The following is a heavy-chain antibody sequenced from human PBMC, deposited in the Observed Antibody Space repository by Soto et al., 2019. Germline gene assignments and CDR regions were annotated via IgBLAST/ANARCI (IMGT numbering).Heavy chain of an antibody. CDR2: ISSSSSTI. CDR1: GFTFSSYS. CDR3: ARVGCSGGSCYPPFFDY. Sequence: PGGSLRLSCAASGFTFSSYSMNWVRQAPGKGLEWVSYISSSSSTIYYADSVKGRFTISRDNAKNSLYLQMNSLRDEDTAVYYCARVGCSGGSCYPPFFDYWGQGTLVTVSS. V-gene: IGHV3-48*02. D-gene: IGHD2-15*01. J-gene: IGHJ4*02.